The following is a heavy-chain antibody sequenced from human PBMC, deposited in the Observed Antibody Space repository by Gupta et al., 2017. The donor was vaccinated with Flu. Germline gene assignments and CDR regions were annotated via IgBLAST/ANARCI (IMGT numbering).Heavy chain of an antibody. V-gene: IGHV4-4*07. CDR3: ARFFAGSPNAFDI. CDR2: IHSSGTA. D-gene: IGHD3-10*01. Sequence: QVQLQESGPGLVNPSETLSLTCAVSGASITDYWWNWIRQPAGKGLEWVGRIHSSGTADYNPHVKSRATMSLDTPKNHFSLKLTSVTAADTAVYFCARFFAGSPNAFDIWGQGTLVIVSS. CDR1: GASITDYW. J-gene: IGHJ3*02.